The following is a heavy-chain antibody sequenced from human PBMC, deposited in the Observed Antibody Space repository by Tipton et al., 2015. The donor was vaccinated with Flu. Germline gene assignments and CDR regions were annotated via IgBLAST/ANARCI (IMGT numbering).Heavy chain of an antibody. J-gene: IGHJ4*02. CDR1: GASISNYY. D-gene: IGHD3-10*01. CDR2: ISYSGST. V-gene: IGHV4-59*08. Sequence: LRLSCTVSGASISNYYWSWIRQPPGKGLEWIGYISYSGSTTYSPSLKSRVTISVGSSKNQFSLRLSSVTAADTAVYYCTQTGSAGGYWGQGTLVTASS. CDR3: TQTGSAGGY.